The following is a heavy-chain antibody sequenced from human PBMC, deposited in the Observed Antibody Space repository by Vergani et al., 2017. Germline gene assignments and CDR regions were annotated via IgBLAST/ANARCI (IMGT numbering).Heavy chain of an antibody. D-gene: IGHD2-2*01. Sequence: QLQLQESGPGLVKPSETLSLTCTVSGGSISSSSYYWGWIRQPPGKGLEWIGSIYYSGSTYYNPSLKSRVTISVDTSKNQFSLKLSSVTAADTAVYYCARSKRYCSSTSCQPFDDWGQGCLVTVSS. CDR1: GGSISSSSYY. V-gene: IGHV4-39*01. J-gene: IGHJ4*02. CDR2: IYYSGST. CDR3: ARSKRYCSSTSCQPFDD.